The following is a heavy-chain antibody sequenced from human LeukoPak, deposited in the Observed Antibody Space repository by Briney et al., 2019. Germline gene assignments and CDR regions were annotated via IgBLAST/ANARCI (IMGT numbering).Heavy chain of an antibody. CDR3: ARDPLAAGDY. CDR2: INPNSGGT. V-gene: IGHV1-2*02. J-gene: IGHJ4*02. Sequence: ASVKVSCKASGGTFSSYAITWVRQAPGQGLEWMGWINPNSGGTNYAQKFQGRVTMTRDTSISTAYMELSRLRSDDTAVYYCARDPLAAGDYWGQGTLVTVSS. D-gene: IGHD6-13*01. CDR1: GGTFSSYA.